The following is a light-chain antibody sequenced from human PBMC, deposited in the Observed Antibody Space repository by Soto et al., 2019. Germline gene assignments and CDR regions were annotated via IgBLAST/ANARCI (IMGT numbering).Light chain of an antibody. J-gene: IGKJ1*01. V-gene: IGKV1-5*03. CDR3: QQYNSFTWT. Sequence: DIQMTQSPSILSASLGDRVTITCRASQSISSWLAWYQQKPGKAPKLLIYKASSLESGVPSRFSGSGSGTEFPLTISSLQADDFATYYCQQYNSFTWTFGQGTKVEIK. CDR1: QSISSW. CDR2: KAS.